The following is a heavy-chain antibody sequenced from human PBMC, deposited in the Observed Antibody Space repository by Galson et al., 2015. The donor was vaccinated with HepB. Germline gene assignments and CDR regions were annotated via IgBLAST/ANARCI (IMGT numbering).Heavy chain of an antibody. CDR3: AKEEDFEAYYGSGSFRYFDY. CDR1: GFTFSNYA. D-gene: IGHD3-10*01. J-gene: IGHJ4*02. Sequence: SLRLSCAASGFTFSNYAMSWVRQAPGRGLDWVSGINYSGGKTYYVDSVKGRFTISRDNSKNTLYLQMNSLRAEDTAVYYCAKEEDFEAYYGSGSFRYFDYWGQGILVTVSS. CDR2: INYSGGKT. V-gene: IGHV3-23*01.